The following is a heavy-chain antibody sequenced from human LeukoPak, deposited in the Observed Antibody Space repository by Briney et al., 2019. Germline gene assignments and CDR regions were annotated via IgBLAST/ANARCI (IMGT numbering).Heavy chain of an antibody. CDR2: ISAYNGNT. V-gene: IGHV1-18*01. CDR1: GYTFTSYG. D-gene: IGHD6-19*01. Sequence: ASVKVSCKASGYTFTSYGISWVRQAPGQGLEWMGWISAYNGNTNYAQKLQGRVTMTTDTSTSTAYMELRSLRSDDTAVYYCARDRKGHSSARQDYWGQGTLVTVSS. J-gene: IGHJ4*02. CDR3: ARDRKGHSSARQDY.